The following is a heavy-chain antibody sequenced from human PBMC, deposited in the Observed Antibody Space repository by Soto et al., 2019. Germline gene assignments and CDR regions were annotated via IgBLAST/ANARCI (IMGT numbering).Heavy chain of an antibody. V-gene: IGHV2-5*02. Sequence: QITLKESGPTLVKPTQTLTLTCTFSGFSLSTSGVGVGWIRQPPGKALEWLALIYWDDDKRYSPSLKSRLTITKDTSKNQVVLTMTNIDPVDTATYYCAHSARRYYFDYWGQGTLVTVSS. J-gene: IGHJ4*02. CDR3: AHSARRYYFDY. CDR2: IYWDDDK. CDR1: GFSLSTSGVG.